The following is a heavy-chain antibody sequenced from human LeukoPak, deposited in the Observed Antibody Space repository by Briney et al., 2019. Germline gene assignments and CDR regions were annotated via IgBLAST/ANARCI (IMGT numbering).Heavy chain of an antibody. D-gene: IGHD1-1*01. J-gene: IGHJ4*02. Sequence: PGGSLRLSCAASGFNFNHYWMSWVRQAPGKGLEWVADIKEDGTKKYYADSMKGRFTISRDNSKNTLYLQMNSLRAEDTAIYYCARVWKGNYYDYWGQGTLVTVSS. CDR2: IKEDGTKK. V-gene: IGHV3-7*03. CDR3: ARVWKGNYYDY. CDR1: GFNFNHYW.